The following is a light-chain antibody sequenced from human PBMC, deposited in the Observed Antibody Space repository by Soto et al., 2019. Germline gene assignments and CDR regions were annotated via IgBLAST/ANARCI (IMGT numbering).Light chain of an antibody. J-gene: IGKJ5*01. CDR2: AAS. CDR3: QQYGYSPIT. V-gene: IGKV3-20*01. CDR1: QSVSSN. Sequence: EIVLTQSPGTLSLSPGERATLSCRASQSVSSNLAWYQQKPGQAPRLLIYAASSRATGSPDRFSGGGSGTDFTLTISRLEPEDFAVYYCQQYGYSPITFGQGTRLEN.